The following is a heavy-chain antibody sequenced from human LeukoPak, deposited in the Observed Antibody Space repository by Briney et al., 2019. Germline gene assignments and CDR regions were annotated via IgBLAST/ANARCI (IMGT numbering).Heavy chain of an antibody. CDR1: GFSFSSYE. D-gene: IGHD3-10*01. Sequence: PGGFLRLSCAASGFSFSSYEMNWVRQAPGKGLEWVSYISSGGRTIYYADSVKGRFTISRDNAKNSLYLQMSSLRAEDTAVYYCARFGDAFDIWGQGTMVTVSS. CDR3: ARFGDAFDI. V-gene: IGHV3-48*03. CDR2: ISSGGRTI. J-gene: IGHJ3*02.